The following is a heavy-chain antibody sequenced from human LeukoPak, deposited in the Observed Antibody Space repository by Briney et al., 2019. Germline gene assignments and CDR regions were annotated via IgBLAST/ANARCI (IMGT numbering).Heavy chain of an antibody. CDR3: ARVESVRGYYGMDV. CDR1: GGSISSSNW. J-gene: IGHJ6*02. Sequence: PSETLSLTCAVSGGSISSSNWWSWVRQPPGKGLEWIGEIYHSGSTNYNPSLKSRVTISVDKSKNQFSLKLSSVTAADTAVYYCARVESVRGYYGMDVWGQGTTVTVSS. D-gene: IGHD3-10*01. CDR2: IYHSGST. V-gene: IGHV4-4*02.